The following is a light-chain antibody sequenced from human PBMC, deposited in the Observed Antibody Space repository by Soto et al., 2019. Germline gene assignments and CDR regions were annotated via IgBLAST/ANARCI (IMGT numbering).Light chain of an antibody. CDR3: QQYGNSPIT. CDR1: QSVSSY. J-gene: IGKJ5*01. CDR2: GAS. Sequence: EIVLTQSPATLSLSPGERPTLSCRASQSVSSYLAWYQQKPGQPPRLLIYGASTRATGIPARFSGSGSGTDFTLTISRLEPEDFAVYYCQQYGNSPITFGQGTRLEI. V-gene: IGKV3-20*01.